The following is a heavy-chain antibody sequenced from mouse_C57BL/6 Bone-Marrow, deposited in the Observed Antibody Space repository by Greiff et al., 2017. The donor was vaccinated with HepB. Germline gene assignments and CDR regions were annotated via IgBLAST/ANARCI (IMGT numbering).Heavy chain of an antibody. CDR2: ISSGGDYI. V-gene: IGHV5-9-1*02. CDR3: TRFDYYGSSSRFAY. J-gene: IGHJ3*01. CDR1: GFTFSSYA. Sequence: EVKLVESGEGLVKPGGSLKLSCAASGFTFSSYAMSWVRQTPEKRLEWVAYISSGGDYIYYADTVKGRFTISRDNARNTLYLQMSSLKAEDTAMYYCTRFDYYGSSSRFAYWGQGTLVTVSA. D-gene: IGHD1-1*01.